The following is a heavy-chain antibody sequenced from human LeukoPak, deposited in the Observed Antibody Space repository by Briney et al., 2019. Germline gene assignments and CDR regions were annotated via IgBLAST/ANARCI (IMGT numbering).Heavy chain of an antibody. V-gene: IGHV3-20*04. CDR1: GFTFDDYG. CDR2: INWNGGST. CDR3: ARDYYYDSSGSHGY. D-gene: IGHD3-22*01. Sequence: GGSLRLSCAASGFTFDDYGMSWVRQAPGKGLEWVSGINWNGGSTGYADSVKGRFTISRDNAKNSLYLQMNSLRAEDTALYYCARDYYYDSSGSHGYWGQGTLVTVSP. J-gene: IGHJ4*02.